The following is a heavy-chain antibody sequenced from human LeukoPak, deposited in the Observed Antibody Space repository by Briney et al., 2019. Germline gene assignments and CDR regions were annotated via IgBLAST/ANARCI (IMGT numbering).Heavy chain of an antibody. V-gene: IGHV3-21*01. CDR2: IFPSGGEI. Sequence: GGSLRLSCAASGFTFSTFAMVWVRQPPGKGLEWVSSIFPSGGEIHYADPVKGRFTISRDNAKNSLYLQMNSLRAEDTAVYYCAELGITMIGGVWGKGTTVTISS. J-gene: IGHJ6*04. CDR1: GFTFSTFA. D-gene: IGHD3-10*02. CDR3: AELGITMIGGV.